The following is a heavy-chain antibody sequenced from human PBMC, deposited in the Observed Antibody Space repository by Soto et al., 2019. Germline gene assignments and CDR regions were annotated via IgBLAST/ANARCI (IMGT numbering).Heavy chain of an antibody. V-gene: IGHV3-7*05. CDR1: GFSLSNYW. D-gene: IGHD2-2*01. CDR3: ARGTPYCTTTSCSPSYYYGIEV. Sequence: EVQLVGSGGGLVQPGGSLTLSCEASGFSLSNYWMKWVRQAPGKGLEWVANIKEDGSEKYYVDSVKGRFTISRDNDKNAVYLQMNSLRADETAMYYCARGTPYCTTTSCSPSYYYGIEVWGQGTTVTVSS. J-gene: IGHJ6*02. CDR2: IKEDGSEK.